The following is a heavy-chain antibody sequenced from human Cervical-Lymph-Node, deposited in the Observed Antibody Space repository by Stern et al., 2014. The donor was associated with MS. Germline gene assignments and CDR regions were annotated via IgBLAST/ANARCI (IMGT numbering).Heavy chain of an antibody. CDR2: IKGDGTVS. Sequence: VQLVESGGGIVQPGGSLMLSCVASGFTFRTYWMHWVRQGPGTRLEWVPRIKGDGTVSTYADSVRGRFTISRNNANNTMSLQLDNLRVEDTAIYYCASAYRASWGQGTLVTVST. V-gene: IGHV3-74*01. CDR1: GFTFRTYW. CDR3: ASAYRAS. J-gene: IGHJ4*02. D-gene: IGHD1-1*01.